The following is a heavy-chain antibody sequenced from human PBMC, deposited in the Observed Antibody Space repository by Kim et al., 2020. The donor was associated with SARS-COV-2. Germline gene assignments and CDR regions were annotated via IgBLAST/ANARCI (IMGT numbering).Heavy chain of an antibody. J-gene: IGHJ4*02. Sequence: SETLSLTCAVYGGSFSGYYWSWIRQPPGKGLEWIGEINHSGSTNYNPSLKSRVTISVDTSKNQFSLKLSSVTAADTAVYYCARVGYYYDSSGYSNFDYWGQGTLVTVSS. V-gene: IGHV4-34*01. CDR2: INHSGST. CDR1: GGSFSGYY. CDR3: ARVGYYYDSSGYSNFDY. D-gene: IGHD3-22*01.